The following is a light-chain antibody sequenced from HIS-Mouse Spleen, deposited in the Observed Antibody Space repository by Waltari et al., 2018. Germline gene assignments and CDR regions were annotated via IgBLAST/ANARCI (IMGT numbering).Light chain of an antibody. CDR1: KLGDKY. CDR3: QAWDSSTDVV. V-gene: IGLV3-1*01. J-gene: IGLJ2*01. Sequence: SYELTQPPSVSVSPGQTASITCSGDKLGDKYACWYQQKPGQSPVLVIYQDSKRPSGIPEPFPGSNAGNTATLTISGTQAMDEADYYCQAWDSSTDVVFGGGTKLTVL. CDR2: QDS.